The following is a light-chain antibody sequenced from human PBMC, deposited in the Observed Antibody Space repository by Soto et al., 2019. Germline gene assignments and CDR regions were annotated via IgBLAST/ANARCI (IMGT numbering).Light chain of an antibody. Sequence: DIQMTQSPSTLSASVGDRVTITCRASQNIYIWLAWYQQKPGKAPRVVINKASTLESGVPSRFSGSGLGTEFTLTIDSLQPDDFATDYCQHFHDYYVAFGQGPRV. CDR1: QNIYIW. CDR2: KAS. CDR3: QHFHDYYVA. V-gene: IGKV1-5*03. J-gene: IGKJ1*01.